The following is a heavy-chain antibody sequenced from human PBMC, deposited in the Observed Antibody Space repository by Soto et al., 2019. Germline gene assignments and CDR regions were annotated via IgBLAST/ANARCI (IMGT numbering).Heavy chain of an antibody. Sequence: EVQLVESGGGLVKPGGSLRLSYAASGFTFSNAWMNWVRQAPGKGLEWVGRIKSKTDGGTTDYAAPVKGRFTISRDHSKTTLYLQMNSLKTEDTAVYYCTTDDDVTGQDYWGQGTLVTVSS. CDR1: GFTFSNAW. J-gene: IGHJ4*02. V-gene: IGHV3-15*07. D-gene: IGHD2-21*02. CDR2: IKSKTDGGTT. CDR3: TTDDDVTGQDY.